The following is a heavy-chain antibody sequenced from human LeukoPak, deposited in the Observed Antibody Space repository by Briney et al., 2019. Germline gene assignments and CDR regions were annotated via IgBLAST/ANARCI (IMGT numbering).Heavy chain of an antibody. V-gene: IGHV1-18*01. CDR3: ARALGYCSGGSCLPLKYYFDY. D-gene: IGHD2-15*01. CDR1: GYTFTSYG. J-gene: IGHJ4*02. CDR2: ISAYNGNT. Sequence: GASVKVSCKASGYTFTSYGISWVRQAPGQGLEWMGWISAYNGNTNYAQKLQGRVTMTTDTSTSTAYMELSSLRSEDTAVYYCARALGYCSGGSCLPLKYYFDYWGQGTLVTVSS.